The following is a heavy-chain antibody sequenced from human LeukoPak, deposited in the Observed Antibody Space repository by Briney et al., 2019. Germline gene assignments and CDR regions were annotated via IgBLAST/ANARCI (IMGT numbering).Heavy chain of an antibody. CDR1: GFTFRSYA. D-gene: IGHD3-16*01. V-gene: IGHV3-30*04. CDR3: AKDLLLMMTFGGVVDY. J-gene: IGHJ4*02. CDR2: ISSDGSYK. Sequence: PGRSLRLSCAASGFTFRSYAIHWVRQAPGQGLEWVTIISSDGSYKNYADSVKGRFIISRDNSKNTLYVQMNSLKAEDTAVYYCAKDLLLMMTFGGVVDYWGQGTLVTVSS.